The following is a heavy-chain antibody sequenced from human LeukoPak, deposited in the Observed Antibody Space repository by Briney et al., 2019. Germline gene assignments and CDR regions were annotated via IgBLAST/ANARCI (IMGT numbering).Heavy chain of an antibody. D-gene: IGHD2-2*03. CDR3: AKDGYCSSTSCPGFDY. CDR2: ISYDGSNK. V-gene: IGHV3-30*18. J-gene: IGHJ4*02. CDR1: GFTFSSYG. Sequence: PGGSLRLSCAASGFTFSSYGMHWVRQAPGKGLEWVAVISYDGSNKYYADSVKGRFTISRDNSKNTLYLQMNSLRAEDTAVYCCAKDGYCSSTSCPGFDYWGQGTLVTVSS.